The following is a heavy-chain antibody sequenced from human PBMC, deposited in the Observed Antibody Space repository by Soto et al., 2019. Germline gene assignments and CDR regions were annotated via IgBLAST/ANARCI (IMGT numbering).Heavy chain of an antibody. V-gene: IGHV4-59*08. D-gene: IGHD6-13*01. CDR1: GGSISSYY. CDR3: ARQNSSWRYNWFDP. Sequence: SETLSLTCTVSGGSISSYYWSWIRQPPGKGLEWIGYIYYSGSTNYNPSLKSRVTISVDTSKNQFSLKLSSVTAADTAVYYCARQNSSWRYNWFDPWGQGTLVTVSS. CDR2: IYYSGST. J-gene: IGHJ5*02.